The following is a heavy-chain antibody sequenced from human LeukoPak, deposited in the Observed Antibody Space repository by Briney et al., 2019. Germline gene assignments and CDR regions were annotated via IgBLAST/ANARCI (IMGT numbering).Heavy chain of an antibody. V-gene: IGHV3-30*03. CDR1: GFTFSSYA. J-gene: IGHJ4*02. D-gene: IGHD5-12*01. CDR3: ARARGYSGYDDY. Sequence: GGSLRLSCAASGFTFSSYAMSWVRQAPGKGLEWVAVISYDGSNKYYADSVKGRYTISRDNSKNTLSLQMNSLRAEDTAVYYCARARGYSGYDDYWGQGTLVTVSS. CDR2: ISYDGSNK.